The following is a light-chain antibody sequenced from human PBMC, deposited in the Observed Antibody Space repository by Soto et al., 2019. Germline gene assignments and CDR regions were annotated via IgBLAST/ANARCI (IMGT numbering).Light chain of an antibody. Sequence: EVVLTRSPGTLSLSPGERATLSCRASQSVPNSYLAWYQQKPGQAPRLLIYGASSRATGIPVRFSGSGSGTDFTLTISRLEPEDFAVYYCQRYGTSTTFGQGTKVDIK. J-gene: IGKJ1*01. V-gene: IGKV3-20*01. CDR2: GAS. CDR1: QSVPNSY. CDR3: QRYGTSTT.